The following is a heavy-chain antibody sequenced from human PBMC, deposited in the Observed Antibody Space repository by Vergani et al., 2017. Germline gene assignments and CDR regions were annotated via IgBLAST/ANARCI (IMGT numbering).Heavy chain of an antibody. D-gene: IGHD3-3*01. V-gene: IGHV3-21*01. Sequence: EVQLVESGGGLVKPGGSLRLSCAASGFTFSSYSMNWVRQAPGKGLEWVSSISSSSSYIYYADSVKGRFTISRDNAKNSLYRQMNSLRAEDTAVYYCARDGYDFWSGYNWFDPWGQGTLVTVSS. J-gene: IGHJ5*02. CDR1: GFTFSSYS. CDR2: ISSSSSYI. CDR3: ARDGYDFWSGYNWFDP.